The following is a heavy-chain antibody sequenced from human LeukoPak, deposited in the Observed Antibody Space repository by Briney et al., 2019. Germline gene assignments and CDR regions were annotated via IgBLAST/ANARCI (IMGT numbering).Heavy chain of an antibody. CDR1: GGSISSYY. Sequence: PSETLSLTCTVSGGSISSYYWSWIRQPAGKGLGWIGLIYTSGSTNYNPSLKSRVTMSVDTSKNQFSLKLSSVTAADTAVYYCARDRAYCGGDCYYYFDYWGQGTLVTVSS. V-gene: IGHV4-4*07. CDR3: ARDRAYCGGDCYYYFDY. CDR2: IYTSGST. D-gene: IGHD2-21*02. J-gene: IGHJ4*02.